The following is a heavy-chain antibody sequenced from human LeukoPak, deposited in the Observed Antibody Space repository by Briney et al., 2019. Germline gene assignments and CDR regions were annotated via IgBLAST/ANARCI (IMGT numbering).Heavy chain of an antibody. D-gene: IGHD3-16*01. CDR3: GASRQYVGAFDI. CDR1: GFTFSSYE. J-gene: IGHJ3*02. V-gene: IGHV3-48*03. Sequence: GGSLRLSCAASGFTFSSYELYWFRQAPGKGLEWISYISSSSSTIKYADSVRGRFTISRDDAGESLYLQMNSLRVEDTAIYYCGASRQYVGAFDIWGQGTLVTVSS. CDR2: ISSSSSTI.